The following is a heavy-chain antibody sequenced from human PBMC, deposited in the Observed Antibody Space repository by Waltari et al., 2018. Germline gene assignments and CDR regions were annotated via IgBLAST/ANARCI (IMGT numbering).Heavy chain of an antibody. D-gene: IGHD1-26*01. Sequence: QVQLVESGGGVVQPGGSLRLSCAASKFTFSSYAMHWVRQAPGKGWEWVARISYDGNNKYYADSVRGRFTISRDNSDNTLFLQMNSLRVEDTAVYYCAVETRASWGQGTLVTVSS. V-gene: IGHV3-30-3*01. CDR2: ISYDGNNK. J-gene: IGHJ4*02. CDR3: AVETRAS. CDR1: KFTFSSYA.